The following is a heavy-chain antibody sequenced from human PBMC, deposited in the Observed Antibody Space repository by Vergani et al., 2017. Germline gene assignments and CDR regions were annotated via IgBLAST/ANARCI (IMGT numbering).Heavy chain of an antibody. CDR1: GYAINRGYF. CDR3: ARVRHDYGEEGGYYFDY. J-gene: IGHJ4*02. CDR2: IYHGGST. Sequence: QVQLQESGPGLVKPSETLSLTCTVSGYAINRGYFWGWIRQPPGKGLEWIGYIYHGGSTYYNPSLRSRLTLSVDTSKNQFSLKVKSVTAADTAVYYCARVRHDYGEEGGYYFDYWGQGTLVTVSS. V-gene: IGHV4-38-2*02. D-gene: IGHD4-17*01.